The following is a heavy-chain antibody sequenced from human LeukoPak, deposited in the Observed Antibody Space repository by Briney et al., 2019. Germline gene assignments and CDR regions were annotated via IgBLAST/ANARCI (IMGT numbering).Heavy chain of an antibody. J-gene: IGHJ4*02. Sequence: GGSLRLSCAASGLTFSSYEMNWVRQAPGKGLEWVSYISSGGGGIFSADSVKGRFTISRDNAKNSLHLQMNSLRAEDTAVNYCARDGASHPSIYYFDYWGQGTLVTVSS. V-gene: IGHV3-48*03. CDR1: GLTFSSYE. CDR2: ISSGGGGI. D-gene: IGHD4-17*01. CDR3: ARDGASHPSIYYFDY.